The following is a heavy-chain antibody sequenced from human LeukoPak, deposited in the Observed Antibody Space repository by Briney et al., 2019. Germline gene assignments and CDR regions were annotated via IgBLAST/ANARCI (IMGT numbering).Heavy chain of an antibody. CDR3: AKTPSSPVVGAINYYFDY. Sequence: PGGSLRLSCAASGFTFSSYGMHWVRQAPGKGLEWVSAISGSGGSTYYADSVKGRFTISRDNSKNTLYLQMNSLRAEDTAVYYCAKTPSSPVVGAINYYFDYWGQGTLVTVSS. CDR1: GFTFSSYG. J-gene: IGHJ4*02. D-gene: IGHD1-26*01. CDR2: ISGSGGST. V-gene: IGHV3-23*01.